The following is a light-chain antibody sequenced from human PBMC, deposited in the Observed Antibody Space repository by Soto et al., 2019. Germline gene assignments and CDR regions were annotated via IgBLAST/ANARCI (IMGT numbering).Light chain of an antibody. J-gene: IGLJ1*01. CDR3: CSYTSSNTLV. V-gene: IGLV2-11*01. Sequence: QSVLTQPRSVSGSPGQSVTISCTGSSSDVGAYNHVSWYQQHPGKAPKLLVYEVTKRPSGVPDRFSGSKSDNTASLTISGLQGDAEADYYCCSYTSSNTLVFGSGTKLTVL. CDR1: SSDVGAYNH. CDR2: EVT.